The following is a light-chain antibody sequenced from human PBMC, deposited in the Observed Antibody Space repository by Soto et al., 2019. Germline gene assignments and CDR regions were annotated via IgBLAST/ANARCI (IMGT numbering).Light chain of an antibody. CDR2: RNN. CDR3: AAWDDSLRGAV. V-gene: IGLV1-47*01. J-gene: IGLJ7*01. CDR1: SSNIGGNY. Sequence: QSVLTQPPSASGTPGQRVTISCSGSSSNIGGNYVYWYQQLPGTAPKLLIYRNNQQPSGVPDRFSGSKSGASASLAISGLRSEDEADYYCAAWDDSLRGAVFGGGTQLTVL.